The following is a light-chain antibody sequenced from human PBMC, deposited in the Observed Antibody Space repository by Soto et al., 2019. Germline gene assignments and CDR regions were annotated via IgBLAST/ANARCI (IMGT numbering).Light chain of an antibody. CDR1: QSIYINS. Sequence: EIVLTQSPGTLSLSPGERATVSPREIQSIYINSLAWYQHKRGQAPRLLIYAATVRATAVPDRFNGSGSGTDFALTISRLETEDSAMYYCQQYGDSPFAFGPGTKVDIK. CDR3: QQYGDSPFA. V-gene: IGKV3-20*01. CDR2: AAT. J-gene: IGKJ3*01.